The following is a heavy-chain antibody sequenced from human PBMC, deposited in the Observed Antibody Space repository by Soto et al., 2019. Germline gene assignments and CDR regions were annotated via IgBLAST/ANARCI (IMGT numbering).Heavy chain of an antibody. Sequence: AGVNVSCKASVYTFNSYCTSWVRLAPGQGLEGMGLISAYNGNTNYAQKLQGRVTMTTDTSTSTAYMELRSVRSDDTAVYYCARVEGGYCSSTSCRHMVFYYYYGMDVWGQGTTVTVSS. J-gene: IGHJ6*02. CDR3: ARVEGGYCSSTSCRHMVFYYYYGMDV. CDR2: ISAYNGNT. V-gene: IGHV1-18*04. CDR1: VYTFNSYC. D-gene: IGHD2-2*01.